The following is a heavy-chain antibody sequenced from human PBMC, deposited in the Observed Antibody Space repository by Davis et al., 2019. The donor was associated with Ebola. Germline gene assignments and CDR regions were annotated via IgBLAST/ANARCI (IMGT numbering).Heavy chain of an antibody. J-gene: IGHJ4*02. CDR3: ARGPYSSDGGGQHRGLDY. Sequence: GGSLRLSCAASGFTVKTNDMTWVRQAPGKGLEWVSVLHTGGSVYYADSVKDRFTISSDSSKNTVSLQMNGLRAEDTGLYYCARGPYSSDGGGQHRGLDYWGQGTLVTVSS. CDR2: LHTGGSV. V-gene: IGHV3-66*01. CDR1: GFTVKTND. D-gene: IGHD2-21*01.